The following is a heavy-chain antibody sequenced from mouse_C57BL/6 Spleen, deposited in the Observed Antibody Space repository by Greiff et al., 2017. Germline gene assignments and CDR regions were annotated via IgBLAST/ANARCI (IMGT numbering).Heavy chain of an antibody. D-gene: IGHD1-1*01. CDR2: IHPNSGST. V-gene: IGHV1-64*01. CDR1: GYTFTSYW. J-gene: IGHJ4*01. Sequence: QVQLKQPGAELVKPGASVKLSCTASGYTFTSYWMHWVKQRPGQGLEWIGMIHPNSGSTNYNEKFKSKATLTVDKSSSTAYMQLSSLTSEDSAVYYCAREGSTDAMDYWGQGTSVTVSS. CDR3: AREGSTDAMDY.